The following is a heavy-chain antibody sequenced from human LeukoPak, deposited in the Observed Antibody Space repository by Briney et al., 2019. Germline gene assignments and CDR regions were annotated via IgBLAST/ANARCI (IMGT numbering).Heavy chain of an antibody. V-gene: IGHV3-23*01. CDR2: ISGSGGST. D-gene: IGHD6-13*01. CDR1: GFTFSSYA. J-gene: IGHJ3*02. CDR3: ARDPSSSWSHDAFDI. Sequence: GGSLRLSCAASGFTFSSYAMSWVRQAPGKGLEWVSAISGSGGSTYYADSVKGRFTISRDNSKNTLYLQMNSLRAEDTAVYYCARDPSSSWSHDAFDIWGQGTMVTVSS.